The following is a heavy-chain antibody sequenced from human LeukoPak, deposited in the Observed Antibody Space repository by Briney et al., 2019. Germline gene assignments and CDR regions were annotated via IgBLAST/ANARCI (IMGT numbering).Heavy chain of an antibody. Sequence: PSETLSLTCAVSGGSISGYYWSWLRQPPGKGLGGIGYIYTGGSTNYKPSLKSRLTISVDTSKNNLSLKLSSLTAADNAVYYCARGHRVPRPNSFDPWGQGTLVTVSS. D-gene: IGHD3-10*01. CDR2: IYTGGST. CDR3: ARGHRVPRPNSFDP. V-gene: IGHV4-4*09. CDR1: GGSISGYY. J-gene: IGHJ5*01.